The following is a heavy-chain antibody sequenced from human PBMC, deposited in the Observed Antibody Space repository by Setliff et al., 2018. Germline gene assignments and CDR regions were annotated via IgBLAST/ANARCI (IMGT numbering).Heavy chain of an antibody. CDR3: ARLPPLVQNNGASNHAFDV. Sequence: SGPTPVNPTQTLTLTCTFSGFSLSTTETHVSWIRQPPGKAPEWLARLDWDDDKFYNTSLRSRLTLSKDTSKNQVILTMTNMDPADTATYYCARLPPLVQNNGASNHAFDVWGPGAVVTVSS. V-gene: IGHV2-70*04. CDR1: GFSLSTTETH. D-gene: IGHD6-6*01. CDR2: LDWDDDK. J-gene: IGHJ3*01.